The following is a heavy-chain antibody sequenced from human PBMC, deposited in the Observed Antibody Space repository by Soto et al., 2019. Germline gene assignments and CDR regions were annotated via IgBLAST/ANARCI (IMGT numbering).Heavy chain of an antibody. V-gene: IGHV1-69*13. Sequence: SVKVSCKASGYTFTSYGISWVRQAPGQGLEWMGGISAIIGKANYAQKLQGRVTITADESTSTAYMELSSLRSEDTAVYYCARGMREWQENWFDPWGQGTLVTVSS. CDR2: ISAIIGKA. CDR3: ARGMREWQENWFDP. J-gene: IGHJ5*02. D-gene: IGHD3-3*01. CDR1: GYTFTSYG.